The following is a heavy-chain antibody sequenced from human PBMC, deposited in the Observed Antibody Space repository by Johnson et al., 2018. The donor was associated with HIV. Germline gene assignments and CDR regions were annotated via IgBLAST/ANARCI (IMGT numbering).Heavy chain of an antibody. Sequence: QMLLVESGGGVVQPGRSLRLSCAASAFTFSRYAMHWVRQAPGKGLEWVAFISYDGSNKYYADSVKGRFTISRDNSKNTLYGQMNSLRAEDTAVYYCAKGAWSSSSEAHAFDIWGQGTKVTVSS. CDR1: AFTFSRYA. J-gene: IGHJ3*02. CDR2: ISYDGSNK. V-gene: IGHV3-30-3*01. D-gene: IGHD6-6*01. CDR3: AKGAWSSSSEAHAFDI.